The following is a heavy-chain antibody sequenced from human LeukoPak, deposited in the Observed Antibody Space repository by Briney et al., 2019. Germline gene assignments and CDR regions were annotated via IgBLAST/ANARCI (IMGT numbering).Heavy chain of an antibody. CDR1: GFTFNTYG. Sequence: GGSLRLSCAASGFTFNTYGMHWVRQAPGQGLEWLSYIDTSGTTINYADSVKGRFTISRDNAKNSLYLQINSLRAEDTAVYYCARDAGGYYFDYWGQGTLVTVSS. CDR3: ARDAGGYYFDY. CDR2: IDTSGTTI. J-gene: IGHJ4*02. D-gene: IGHD1-26*01. V-gene: IGHV3-48*04.